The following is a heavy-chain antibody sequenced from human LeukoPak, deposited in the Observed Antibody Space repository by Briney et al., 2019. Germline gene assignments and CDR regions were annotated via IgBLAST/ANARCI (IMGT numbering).Heavy chain of an antibody. CDR1: GFTVSNND. CDR3: AKGLLGAVAFDY. Sequence: GGSLRLSCAASGFTVSNNDMSWVRQAPGKGLEWVSTITGNGVNTHYADSVKGRFTIARDNSQNTLYLQLNSLRADDSAIYYCAKGLLGAVAFDYWGQGTLVTVSS. J-gene: IGHJ4*02. D-gene: IGHD1-26*01. CDR2: ITGNGVNT. V-gene: IGHV3-23*01.